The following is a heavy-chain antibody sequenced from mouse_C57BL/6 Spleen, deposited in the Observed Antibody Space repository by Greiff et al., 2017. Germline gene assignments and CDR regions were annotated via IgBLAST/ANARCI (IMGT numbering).Heavy chain of an antibody. V-gene: IGHV1-61*01. Sequence: QVQLQQPGAELVRPGSSVKLSCKASGYTFTSFWMDWVKQRPGQGLEWIGNIYPSDSETHYNQKFKDKATMTVDKSSSTAYRQRSSRTSEDSAVYYLTSGRSWFAYWGQGTLVTVSA. J-gene: IGHJ3*01. CDR1: GYTFTSFW. CDR3: TSGRSWFAY. CDR2: IYPSDSET.